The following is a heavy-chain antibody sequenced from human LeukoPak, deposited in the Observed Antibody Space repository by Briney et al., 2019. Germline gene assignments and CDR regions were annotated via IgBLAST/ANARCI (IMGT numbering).Heavy chain of an antibody. D-gene: IGHD3-10*02. CDR2: ITSSSRYT. CDR1: VFTFSTYN. V-gene: IGHV3-21*01. CDR3: AELGITMIGGV. Sequence: GGSLRLSCAASVFTFSTYNMNWVRQAPGKGLEWVSSITSSSRYTFYADSVKGRFTISRDNAKNSLYLQMDSLGPEDTAVYYCAELGITMIGGVWGKGATVTISS. J-gene: IGHJ6*04.